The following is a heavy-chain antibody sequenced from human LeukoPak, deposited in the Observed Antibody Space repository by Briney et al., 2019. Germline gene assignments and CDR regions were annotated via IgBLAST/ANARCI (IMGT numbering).Heavy chain of an antibody. Sequence: GESLKISCKGSGYSFTSYWIGWVRRMPGKGLEWMGIIYPGDSDTRYSPSFQGQVTISADKSISTAYLQWSSLKASDTAMYYCARPYCFSTNCYTIDPWGQGTLVTVSS. D-gene: IGHD2-2*02. CDR1: GYSFTSYW. CDR3: ARPYCFSTNCYTIDP. J-gene: IGHJ5*02. CDR2: IYPGDSDT. V-gene: IGHV5-51*01.